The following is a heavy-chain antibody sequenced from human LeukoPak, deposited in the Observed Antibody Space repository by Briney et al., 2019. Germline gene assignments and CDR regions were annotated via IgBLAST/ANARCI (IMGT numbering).Heavy chain of an antibody. V-gene: IGHV3-30*18. CDR2: ISYDGSNK. D-gene: IGHD5-24*01. CDR3: AKGVEMAAYMDV. Sequence: GGSLRLSCAASGFTFSSYGMHWVRQAPGKGLEWVAVISYDGSNKYYADSVKGRFTISRDNSKNTLYLQMNSLRAEDTAVYYCAKGVEMAAYMDVWGKGTTVTVSS. CDR1: GFTFSSYG. J-gene: IGHJ6*03.